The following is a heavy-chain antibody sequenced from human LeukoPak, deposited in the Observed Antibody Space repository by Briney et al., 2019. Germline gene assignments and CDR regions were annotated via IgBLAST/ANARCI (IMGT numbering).Heavy chain of an antibody. J-gene: IGHJ4*02. Sequence: PSETLSLTCAVSGGSISSSNWWSWVRQPPGKGLEWIGEIYHSGSTYYNPSLKSRVTISVDTSKNQFSLKLSSVTAADTAVYYCARERGYMVRGVTKPDYWGQGTLVTVSS. V-gene: IGHV4-4*02. CDR3: ARERGYMVRGVTKPDY. CDR2: IYHSGST. D-gene: IGHD3-10*01. CDR1: GGSISSSNW.